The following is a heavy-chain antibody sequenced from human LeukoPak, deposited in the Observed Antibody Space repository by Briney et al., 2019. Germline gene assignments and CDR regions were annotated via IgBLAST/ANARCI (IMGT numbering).Heavy chain of an antibody. CDR2: IYYSGST. Sequence: SETLSLTCTVSGGSISSHYWGWIRQPPGKGLEWIGYIYYSGSTNYNPSLKSRVTISVDTSKNQFSLKLSSVTAADTAVYYCAREAGTRRGYWFDPWGQGTLVTVSS. J-gene: IGHJ5*02. D-gene: IGHD1-1*01. CDR3: AREAGTRRGYWFDP. CDR1: GGSISSHY. V-gene: IGHV4-59*11.